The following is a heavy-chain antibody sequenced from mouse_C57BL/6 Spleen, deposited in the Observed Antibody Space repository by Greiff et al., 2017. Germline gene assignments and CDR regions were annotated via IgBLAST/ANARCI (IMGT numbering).Heavy chain of an antibody. CDR2: INPNYGTT. V-gene: IGHV1-39*01. CDR3: ARRGYSNPHYAMDY. Sequence: EVQLQQSGPELVKPGASVKISCKASGYSFTDYNMNWVKQSNGKSLEWIGVINPNYGTTSYNQKFKGKATLTVDQSSSTAYMQLNRLTSEDSAVYYCARRGYSNPHYAMDYWGQGTSVTVSS. D-gene: IGHD2-5*01. CDR1: GYSFTDYN. J-gene: IGHJ4*01.